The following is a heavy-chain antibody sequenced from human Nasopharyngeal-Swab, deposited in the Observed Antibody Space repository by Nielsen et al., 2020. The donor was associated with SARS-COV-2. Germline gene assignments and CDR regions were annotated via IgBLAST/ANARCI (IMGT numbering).Heavy chain of an antibody. V-gene: IGHV1-8*01. CDR1: GYTFTSYD. CDR2: MNPNSGNT. D-gene: IGHD2-15*01. J-gene: IGHJ5*02. Sequence: ASVKVSCKASGYTFTSYDINWVRQATGQGLEWMGWMNPNSGNTGYAQKFQGRVTMTRNTSISTAYMELSSLRSEDTAVYYCARDRRVVAATRGGLDWFDPWGQGTLVTVSS. CDR3: ARDRRVVAATRGGLDWFDP.